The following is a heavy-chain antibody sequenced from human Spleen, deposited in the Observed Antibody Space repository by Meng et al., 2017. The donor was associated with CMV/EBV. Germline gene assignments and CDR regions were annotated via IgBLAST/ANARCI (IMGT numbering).Heavy chain of an antibody. CDR2: INQDGSDK. CDR3: AREGETGTTSFYYYYGLDV. D-gene: IGHD1-7*01. J-gene: IGHJ6*02. Sequence: GGSLRLSCVGSGFTLSNYWMTWVRQAPGKGLEWVANINQDGSDKNYVDSVKGRFTISRENTEDSLYLQMNNLRGEDTAVYYCAREGETGTTSFYYYYGLDVWGQGTTVTVSS. V-gene: IGHV3-7*01. CDR1: GFTLSNYW.